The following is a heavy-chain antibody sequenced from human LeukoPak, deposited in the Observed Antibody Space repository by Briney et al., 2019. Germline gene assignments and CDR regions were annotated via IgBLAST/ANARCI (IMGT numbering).Heavy chain of an antibody. D-gene: IGHD3-22*01. CDR1: RFTFSSYS. Sequence: GGSLRLSCAASRFTFSSYSMNWVRQAPGKGLEWVSSISGSSSYIYYADSVKGRFTISRDNAKNSLYLQMNSLRAEDTAVYYCARVYEPTMIVVGDWGQGTLVTVSS. CDR2: ISGSSSYI. J-gene: IGHJ4*02. CDR3: ARVYEPTMIVVGD. V-gene: IGHV3-21*01.